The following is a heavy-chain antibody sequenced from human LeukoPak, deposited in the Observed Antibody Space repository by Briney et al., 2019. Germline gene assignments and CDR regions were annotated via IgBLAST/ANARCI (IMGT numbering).Heavy chain of an antibody. D-gene: IGHD2-15*01. CDR2: IYHSGST. CDR3: ARRGSGSGGSCYDY. Sequence: PSGTLSLTCAVSGGSISSSNWWSWVRQPPGKGLEWIGEIYHSGSTNYNPSLKSRVTISVDKSKNQFSLKPSSVTAADTAVYYCARRGSGSGGSCYDYWGQGTLVTVSS. J-gene: IGHJ4*02. CDR1: GGSISSSNW. V-gene: IGHV4-4*02.